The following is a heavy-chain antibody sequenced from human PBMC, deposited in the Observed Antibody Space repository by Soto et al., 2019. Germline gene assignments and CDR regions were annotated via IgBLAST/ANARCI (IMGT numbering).Heavy chain of an antibody. V-gene: IGHV3-33*01. CDR1: GFTFSNYG. Sequence: GGSLRLSCAASGFTFSNYGIHWVRQAPGKGLEWVAVIWSDGSKKYYADSVKGRFTISRDNSKNTLFLQMNSLRAEDTAIYYCERAERGSYPPPHFDYWGQGT. CDR2: IWSDGSKK. CDR3: ERAERGSYPPPHFDY. D-gene: IGHD1-26*01. J-gene: IGHJ4*02.